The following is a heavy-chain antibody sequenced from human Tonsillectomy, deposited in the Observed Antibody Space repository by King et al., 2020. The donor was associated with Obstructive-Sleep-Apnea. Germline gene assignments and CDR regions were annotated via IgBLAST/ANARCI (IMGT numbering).Heavy chain of an antibody. D-gene: IGHD2-21*02. Sequence: DVQLVESGGGLVKPGGSLRLSCAASVFTFSYYVMNWVRQAPGKGLEWVSSICSSSSYIDYADSVKGRFTIARDNAKKSLYLQMNSLRAEETAVYYCAREVWVFCGGDCYSQGWYYYGMDVWGQGTTVTVSS. CDR1: VFTFSYYV. V-gene: IGHV3-21*01. CDR2: ICSSSSYI. CDR3: AREVWVFCGGDCYSQGWYYYGMDV. J-gene: IGHJ6*02.